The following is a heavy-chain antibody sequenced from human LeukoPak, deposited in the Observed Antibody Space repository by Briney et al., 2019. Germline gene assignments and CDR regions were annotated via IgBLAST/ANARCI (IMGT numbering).Heavy chain of an antibody. Sequence: SETLSLTCTVSGGSIGSYYWSWIRQPPGKGLEWIGYIYCSGSTNYNPSLKSRVTISVDTSKNQFSLKLSSVTAADTAVYYCARQKIVATITGIFDYWGQGTLVTVSS. CDR2: IYCSGST. CDR1: GGSIGSYY. CDR3: ARQKIVATITGIFDY. D-gene: IGHD5-12*01. V-gene: IGHV4-59*08. J-gene: IGHJ4*02.